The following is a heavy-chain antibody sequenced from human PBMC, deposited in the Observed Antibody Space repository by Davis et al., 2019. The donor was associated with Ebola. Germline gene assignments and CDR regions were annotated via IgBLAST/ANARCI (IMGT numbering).Heavy chain of an antibody. J-gene: IGHJ4*02. V-gene: IGHV1-69*13. D-gene: IGHD3-9*01. Sequence: SVPVSCKTSRGSFRSYPISWLRQAPTQGLEWMGGIIPIFDTPHYAQKFQGRITITADASTSTAYMELRSLRSEDTATYFCARDFDGGNYYFDYWGPGIPVTVSS. CDR1: RGSFRSYP. CDR2: IIPIFDTP. CDR3: ARDFDGGNYYFDY.